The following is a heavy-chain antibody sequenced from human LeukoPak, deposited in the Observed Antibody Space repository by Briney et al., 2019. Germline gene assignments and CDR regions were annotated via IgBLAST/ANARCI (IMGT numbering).Heavy chain of an antibody. J-gene: IGHJ3*02. CDR3: VRQQLGNAFDI. CDR2: TYYRSKWYN. CDR1: GDSVSSNSAA. V-gene: IGHV6-1*01. D-gene: IGHD6-13*01. Sequence: SQTLSLTCAISGDSVSSNSAAWNWLRQSPSRGLEWLGRTYYRSKWYNEYAGSVKSRITINPDTSKNQFSLHLRSVTPEDTTVYYCVRQQLGNAFDIWGQGTQVTVSS.